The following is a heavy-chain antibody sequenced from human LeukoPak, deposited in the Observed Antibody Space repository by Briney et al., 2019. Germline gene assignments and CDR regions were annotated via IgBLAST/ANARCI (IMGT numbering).Heavy chain of an antibody. D-gene: IGHD4-11*01. J-gene: IGHJ4*02. CDR2: INPSGGST. Sequence: GASVKVSCTASGYTFTSYYMHCVRQAPGQGLEWMGIINPSGGSTSYAQKFQGRVTMTRDTSTSTVYMELSSLRSEDTAVYYCARAFSYRDYFDYWGQGTLVTVSS. CDR3: ARAFSYRDYFDY. V-gene: IGHV1-46*01. CDR1: GYTFTSYY.